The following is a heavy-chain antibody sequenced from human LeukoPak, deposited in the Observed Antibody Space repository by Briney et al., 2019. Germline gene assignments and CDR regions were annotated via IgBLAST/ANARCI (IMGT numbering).Heavy chain of an antibody. CDR1: GGSISSSSDY. D-gene: IGHD6-6*01. Sequence: SETLSLTCTVSGGSISSSSDYWGWIRQPPGRGLEWIVSIYYSGNTYYNPSLKSRVTISLDTSKNQFSLKLSSVTAADTAMYYCARQSVRAIAIAARPGNYFDYWGQGTLVTVSS. CDR2: IYYSGNT. J-gene: IGHJ4*02. V-gene: IGHV4-39*01. CDR3: ARQSVRAIAIAARPGNYFDY.